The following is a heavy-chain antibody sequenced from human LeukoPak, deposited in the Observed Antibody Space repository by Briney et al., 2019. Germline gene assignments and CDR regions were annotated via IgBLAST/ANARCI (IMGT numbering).Heavy chain of an antibody. D-gene: IGHD4-17*01. J-gene: IGHJ4*02. CDR3: AKDPGGNDYGDYYFDY. Sequence: PGGSLRLSCAASGFTFSSYGMHWVRQAPGKGLEWVAVISYDGSNKYYADPVKGRFTISRDNSKNTLYLQMNSLRAEDTAVYYCAKDPGGNDYGDYYFDYWGQGTLVTVSS. V-gene: IGHV3-30*18. CDR1: GFTFSSYG. CDR2: ISYDGSNK.